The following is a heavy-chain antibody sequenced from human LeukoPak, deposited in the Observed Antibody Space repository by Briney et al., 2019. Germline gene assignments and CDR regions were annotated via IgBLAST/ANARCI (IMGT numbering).Heavy chain of an antibody. V-gene: IGHV3-23*01. J-gene: IGHJ4*02. Sequence: PGGSLRLSCATSGFSFSSYAMSRVRQAPGKGLEWVSAMSSSDDGRYYAASVRGRFTISRDTSRSTLYLQMNSLRAEDAAVYYCAKAPVTSCRGAFCYPFDYWGQGTLVTVSS. D-gene: IGHD2-15*01. CDR3: AKAPVTSCRGAFCYPFDY. CDR1: GFSFSSYA. CDR2: MSSSDDGR.